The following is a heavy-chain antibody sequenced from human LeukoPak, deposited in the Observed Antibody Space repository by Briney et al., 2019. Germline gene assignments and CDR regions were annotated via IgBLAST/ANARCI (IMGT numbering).Heavy chain of an antibody. D-gene: IGHD3-22*01. V-gene: IGHV3-53*01. CDR1: GFTVSSDY. CDR3: ARDEYYYDSSTGFDY. J-gene: IGHJ4*02. CDR2: IYSGGST. Sequence: QPGGSLRLSCAASGFTVSSDYMSWVRPAPGKGLEWVSVIYSGGSTYYADSVKGRFTISRDNAKNSLYLQMNSLRAEDTAVYYCARDEYYYDSSTGFDYWGQGTLVTVSS.